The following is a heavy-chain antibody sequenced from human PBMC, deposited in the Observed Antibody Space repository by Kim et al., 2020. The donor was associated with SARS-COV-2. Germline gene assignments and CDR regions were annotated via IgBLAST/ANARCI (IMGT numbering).Heavy chain of an antibody. Sequence: GGSLRLSCAASGFTFDDYGMSWVRQAPGKGLEWVSGINWNGGSTGYADSVKGRFTISRDNAKNSLYLQMNSLRAEDTALYYCARVYCSGGSCYSRDAFDIWGQGTMVTVSS. D-gene: IGHD2-15*01. CDR3: ARVYCSGGSCYSRDAFDI. CDR1: GFTFDDYG. CDR2: INWNGGST. V-gene: IGHV3-20*04. J-gene: IGHJ3*02.